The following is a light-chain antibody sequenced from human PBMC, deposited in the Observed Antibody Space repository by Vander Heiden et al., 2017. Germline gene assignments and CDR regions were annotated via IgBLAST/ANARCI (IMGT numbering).Light chain of an antibody. CDR3: TPYTSSRTRG. J-gene: IGLJ2*01. V-gene: IGLV2-14*01. Sequence: QSALTQRASVSGSPGQSITISCTGNSSDVGGYNYVSWYHQHQGKAPILICDDGSSRPSGVANRFAASYAGTTAVPTISGLQAEEDAYYYSTPYTSSRTRGFGGGTKLTVL. CDR2: DGS. CDR1: SSDVGGYNY.